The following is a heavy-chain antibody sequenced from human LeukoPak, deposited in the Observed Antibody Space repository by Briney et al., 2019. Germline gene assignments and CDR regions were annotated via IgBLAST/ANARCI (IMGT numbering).Heavy chain of an antibody. Sequence: GGSLRLSCAASGFTFSDHYMSWIRQAPGKGLEWVSYISSSSSYIYYADSVKGRFTISRDNAKNSLYLQMNSLRAEDTAVYYCARCHVAARLRMSWFDPWGQGTLVTVSS. CDR2: ISSSSSYI. CDR1: GFTFSDHY. CDR3: ARCHVAARLRMSWFDP. V-gene: IGHV3-11*06. D-gene: IGHD6-6*01. J-gene: IGHJ5*02.